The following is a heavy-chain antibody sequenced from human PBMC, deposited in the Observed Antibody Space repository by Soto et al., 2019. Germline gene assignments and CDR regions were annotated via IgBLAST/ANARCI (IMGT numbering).Heavy chain of an antibody. CDR3: ARVERGTATTVVDAFDI. CDR2: MSHSGGT. D-gene: IGHD2-21*02. V-gene: IGHV4-34*01. Sequence: QVQLQQWGAGLLKPSETLSLTCGVYGGFVSSGSYYWSWIRQPPGKGLEWIGEMSHSGGTHFNPSPKSRFTISVDTSKDQFSLKMSSVTAADAALYYCARVERGTATTVVDAFDIWGPGTMVTFSA. J-gene: IGHJ3*02. CDR1: GGFVSSGSYY.